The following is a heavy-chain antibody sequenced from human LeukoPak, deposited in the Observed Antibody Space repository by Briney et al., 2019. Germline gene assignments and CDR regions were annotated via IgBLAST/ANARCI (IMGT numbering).Heavy chain of an antibody. J-gene: IGHJ4*02. CDR1: GFTFSSYG. D-gene: IGHD4-17*01. CDR3: AKGMTTVTTARFDY. V-gene: IGHV3-30*18. CDR2: ISYDGSNK. Sequence: GRSLRLSSAASGFTFSSYGMHWVRQAPGKGLEWVAVISYDGSNKYYADSVKGRFTISRDNSKNTLYLQMNSLRAEDTAVYYCAKGMTTVTTARFDYWGQGTLVTVSS.